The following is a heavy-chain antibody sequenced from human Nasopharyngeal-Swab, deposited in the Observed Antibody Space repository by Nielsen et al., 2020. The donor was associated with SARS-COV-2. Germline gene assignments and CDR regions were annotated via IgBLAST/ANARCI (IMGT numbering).Heavy chain of an antibody. CDR3: ARGRYDSSGYLSHFDY. V-gene: IGHV4-34*01. J-gene: IGHJ4*02. CDR2: INHSGST. D-gene: IGHD3-22*01. Sequence: WIRQPPGKGLEWIGEINHSGSTNYNPPLKSRVTISVDTSKNQFSLKLSSVTAADTAVYYCARGRYDSSGYLSHFDYWGQGTLVTVSS.